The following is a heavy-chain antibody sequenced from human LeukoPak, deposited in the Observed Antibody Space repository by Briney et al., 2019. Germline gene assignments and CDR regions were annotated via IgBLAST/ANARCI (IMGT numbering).Heavy chain of an antibody. CDR1: GFTFSASA. V-gene: IGHV3-15*01. CDR2: IKSKTDGGTT. Sequence: GGSLKLSCVASGFTFSASAIHWVRQASGKGLEWVGRIKSKTDGGTTDYAAPVKGRFTISRDDSKDTLYLQMNSLKTEDTAVYYCTTDNGDSDYWGQGTLVTVSS. J-gene: IGHJ4*02. CDR3: TTDNGDSDY. D-gene: IGHD4-17*01.